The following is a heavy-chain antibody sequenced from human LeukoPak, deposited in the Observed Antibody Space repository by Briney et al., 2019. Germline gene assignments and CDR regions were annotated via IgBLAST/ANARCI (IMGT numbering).Heavy chain of an antibody. D-gene: IGHD4-17*01. CDR3: ARGYGDYFRAFDY. CDR1: GFTFSFHW. J-gene: IGHJ4*02. V-gene: IGHV3-7*01. Sequence: GGSLRLSCAASGFTFSFHWMTWVRQAPGKGLEWVANIKEDGSEKYYVDSVKGRFTISRDNAKDSLYLEMNGLRAEDTAVYYCARGYGDYFRAFDYWGQGTLVTVSS. CDR2: IKEDGSEK.